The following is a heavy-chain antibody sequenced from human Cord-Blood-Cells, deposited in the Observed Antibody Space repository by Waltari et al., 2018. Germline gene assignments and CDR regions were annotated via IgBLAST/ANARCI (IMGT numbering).Heavy chain of an antibody. CDR2: SYPIFGTA. D-gene: IGHD6-13*01. Sequence: QVQLVQSGAEVKKPGSSVKVSCKASGGTFSSYAISWVRQAPGQGLEWMGGSYPIFGTANYAQKVQGRVRITADKSKSTAYMELSSLRSEDTAVYYWAREESRYSSSWYELGWFDPWGQGTLVTVSS. V-gene: IGHV1-69*06. J-gene: IGHJ5*02. CDR3: AREESRYSSSWYELGWFDP. CDR1: GGTFSSYA.